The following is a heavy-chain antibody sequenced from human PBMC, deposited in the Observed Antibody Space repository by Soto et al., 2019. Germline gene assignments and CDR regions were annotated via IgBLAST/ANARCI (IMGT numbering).Heavy chain of an antibody. J-gene: IGHJ4*02. V-gene: IGHV4-31*03. CDR1: GCSISSGGYY. CDR3: ARGSYSSSSEYFDY. D-gene: IGHD6-6*01. CDR2: IYYSGST. Sequence: PSETLSLTCTVSGCSISSGGYYWSWIRQHPGKGLEWIGYIYYSGSTYYNPPLKSRVTISVDTSKNQFSLKLSSVTVADTSVYSCARGSYSSSSEYFDYWGQGTLVTVSS.